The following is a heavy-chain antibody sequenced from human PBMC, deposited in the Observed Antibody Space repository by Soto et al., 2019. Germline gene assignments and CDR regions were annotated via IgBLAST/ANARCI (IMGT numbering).Heavy chain of an antibody. V-gene: IGHV4-31*03. CDR3: ARVSGGSINWFDP. CDR1: CGSIISGGYC. CDR2: IYYIGST. D-gene: IGHD2-15*01. J-gene: IGHJ5*02. Sequence: SETLSLTCTVSCGSIISGGYCWSWIGQHPGKGLEWIGYIYYIGSTYYNPSLKSRVTISVDTSKNQFSLKLSSVTAADTAVYYCARVSGGSINWFDPWGQGTLVTVSS.